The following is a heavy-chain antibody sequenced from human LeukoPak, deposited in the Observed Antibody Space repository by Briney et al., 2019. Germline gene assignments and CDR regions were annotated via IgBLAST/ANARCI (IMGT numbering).Heavy chain of an antibody. CDR3: ARYDSSGYSAFDI. D-gene: IGHD3-22*01. V-gene: IGHV4-59*13. Sequence: ASETLSLTCTVSGGSLSSYYWSWIRQPPGKGLEWIGYFYYSGSTNYTPSLKSRVTISVDTSKNQFSLKLSSVTAADTAVYYCARYDSSGYSAFDIWGQGTMVTVSS. CDR2: FYYSGST. J-gene: IGHJ3*02. CDR1: GGSLSSYY.